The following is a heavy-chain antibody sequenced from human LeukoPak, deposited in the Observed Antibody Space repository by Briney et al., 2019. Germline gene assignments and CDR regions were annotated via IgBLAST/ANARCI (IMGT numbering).Heavy chain of an antibody. V-gene: IGHV3-15*01. CDR3: TTDALYAGGAFDI. J-gene: IGHJ3*02. CDR2: IKSKTDGGTT. Sequence: GGSLRLSCAASGFTFSNAWMSWVRQAPGKGVEWVGRIKSKTDGGTTDCAAPVKGRFTISRDDSKNTLYLQMNSLKTEDTAVYYCTTDALYAGGAFDIWGQGTTVTVSS. D-gene: IGHD5/OR15-5a*01. CDR1: GFTFSNAW.